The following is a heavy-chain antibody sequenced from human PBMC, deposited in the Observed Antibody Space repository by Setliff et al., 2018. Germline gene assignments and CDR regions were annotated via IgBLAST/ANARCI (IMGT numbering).Heavy chain of an antibody. D-gene: IGHD5-12*01. V-gene: IGHV1-69*05. CDR3: ARGYSGYDNPWTDYYGMDV. CDR1: GGTFSSYA. Sequence: SVKVSCKASGGTFSSYAISWVRQAPGQGLKWMGGIIPIFGTANYAQKFQGRVTITTDESTSTAYMELSSLRSEDTAVYYCARGYSGYDNPWTDYYGMDVWGQGTTVTVSS. CDR2: IIPIFGTA. J-gene: IGHJ6*02.